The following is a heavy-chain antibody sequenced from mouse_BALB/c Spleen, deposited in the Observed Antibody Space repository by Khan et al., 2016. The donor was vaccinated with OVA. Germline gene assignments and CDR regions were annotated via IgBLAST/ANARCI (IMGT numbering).Heavy chain of an antibody. V-gene: IGHV2-6-1*01. D-gene: IGHD2-10*01. CDR2: IWSDGST. CDR1: GFSLTNNG. Sequence: QVQLQQPGPGLVAPSQSLSITCTISGFSLTNNGVHWVRQPPGKGLEWLVVIWSDGSTTYNSALKSSLTISKDNSKSQVFLKMNSLQTDDTAVYFCARQPYYHYNIMDYWGQGTSVTVSS. CDR3: ARQPYYHYNIMDY. J-gene: IGHJ4*01.